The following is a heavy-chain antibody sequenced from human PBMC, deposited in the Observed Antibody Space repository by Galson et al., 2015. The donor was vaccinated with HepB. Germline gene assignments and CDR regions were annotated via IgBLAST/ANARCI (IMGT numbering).Heavy chain of an antibody. Sequence: SVKVSCKVSGYTLTELSMHWVRQAPGKGLEWMGGFDPEDGETIYAQKFQGRVTMTEDTSTDTAYMELSSLRSEDTAVYYCATDPFYDYGDYRIDYWGQGTLVTVSS. CDR3: ATDPFYDYGDYRIDY. J-gene: IGHJ4*02. V-gene: IGHV1-24*01. D-gene: IGHD4-17*01. CDR1: GYTLTELS. CDR2: FDPEDGET.